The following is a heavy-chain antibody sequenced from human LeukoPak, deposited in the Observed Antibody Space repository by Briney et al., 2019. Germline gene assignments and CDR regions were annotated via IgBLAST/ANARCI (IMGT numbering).Heavy chain of an antibody. CDR1: XGSFXGXX. CDR2: INYSGRT. J-gene: IGHJ4*02. D-gene: IGHD3-10*01. V-gene: IGHV4-34*01. Sequence: SETLSLTCAVYXGSFXGXXXXXXXXXXGXXXXWIGEINYSGRTNYNPSLKSRVTISVDTSKNQFSMKLTSVTAADPAVYYCARDRDSKNYFDYWGQGALVTVSS. CDR3: ARDRDSKNYFDY.